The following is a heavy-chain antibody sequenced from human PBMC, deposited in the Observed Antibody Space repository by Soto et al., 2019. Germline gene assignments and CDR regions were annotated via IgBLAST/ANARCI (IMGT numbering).Heavy chain of an antibody. Sequence: SETLSLTCTFSVVSISSGGCYCSWIRQHPWKGLEWIGYIYYSGSTYYNPSLKSRVTISVDTSKNQFSLKLSSVTAADTAVYYCARAAAAEEGGYYYYGMDVWGQGTTVTVSS. CDR3: ARAAAAEEGGYYYYGMDV. CDR1: VVSISSGGCY. J-gene: IGHJ6*01. CDR2: IYYSGST. D-gene: IGHD6-13*01. V-gene: IGHV4-31*03.